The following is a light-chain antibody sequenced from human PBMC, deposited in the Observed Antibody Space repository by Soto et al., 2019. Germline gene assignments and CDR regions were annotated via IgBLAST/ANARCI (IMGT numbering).Light chain of an antibody. Sequence: FELTQPPPVAVAPGQTGRSNCPWDALPKQYAYWYQQKPGQAPVLVIYKDSERPSGIPERFSGSSSGTTVTLTISGVQAEDEADYYCQSADSSGTYVVFGGGTK. CDR1: ALPKQY. CDR3: QSADSSGTYVV. V-gene: IGLV3-25*02. J-gene: IGLJ2*01. CDR2: KDS.